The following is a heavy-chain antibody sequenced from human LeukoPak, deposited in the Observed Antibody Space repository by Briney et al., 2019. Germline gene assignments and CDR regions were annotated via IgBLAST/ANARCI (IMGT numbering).Heavy chain of an antibody. CDR3: ARHVLGDAFDI. CDR1: GGSISSSSYY. CDR2: IYYSGST. J-gene: IGHJ3*02. Sequence: SETLSRTCTVSGGSISSSSYYWGWIRQPPGKGLEWIGSIYYSGSTYYNPSLKSRVTLSVDTSKNQFSLKLSSVTAADTAVYYCARHVLGDAFDIWGQGTMVTVSS. V-gene: IGHV4-39*01.